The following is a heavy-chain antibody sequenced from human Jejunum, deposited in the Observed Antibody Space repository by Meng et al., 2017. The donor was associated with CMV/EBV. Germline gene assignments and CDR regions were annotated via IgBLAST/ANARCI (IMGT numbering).Heavy chain of an antibody. D-gene: IGHD6-6*01. J-gene: IGHJ4*02. CDR3: ARGLSTSSSGY. Sequence: QVQLQGSGPGPVKPSETRSLLCTVSGDSISNSNYYWGWIRQSPGKGLEWIGSIYYTGGTYYNPSLKSRLTISIDTSKNQFSLKLSSVTAADTAIYYCARGLSTSSSGYWGQGTLVTVSS. V-gene: IGHV4-39*07. CDR1: GDSISNSNYY. CDR2: IYYTGGT.